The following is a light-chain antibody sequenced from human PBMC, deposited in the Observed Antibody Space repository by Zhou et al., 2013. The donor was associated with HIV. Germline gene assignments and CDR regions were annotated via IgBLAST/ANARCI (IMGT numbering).Light chain of an antibody. J-gene: IGKJ3*01. V-gene: IGKV1-33*01. Sequence: DIQMTQSPSSLSASVGDRVIITCRASQGIRNDLGWYQQKPGKAPKLLIYDASNLETGVPSRFSGSGSGTYFTFTISSLQPEDIATYYCQQYDNLFTFGPGTKVDIK. CDR3: QQYDNLFT. CDR1: QGIRND. CDR2: DAS.